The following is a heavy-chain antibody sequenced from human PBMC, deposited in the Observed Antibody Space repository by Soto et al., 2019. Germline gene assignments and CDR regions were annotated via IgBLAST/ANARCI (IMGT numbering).Heavy chain of an antibody. CDR3: ARVVSNNYDILTGYYSYYFDY. CDR2: ISSSGSTI. Sequence: PGGSLRLSCAASGFTFSDYYMSWIRQAPGKGLEWVSYISSSGSTIYYADSVKGRFTISRDNAKNSLYLQMNSLRAEDTAVYYCARVVSNNYDILTGYYSYYFDYWGQGTLVTVSS. CDR1: GFTFSDYY. V-gene: IGHV3-11*01. J-gene: IGHJ4*02. D-gene: IGHD3-9*01.